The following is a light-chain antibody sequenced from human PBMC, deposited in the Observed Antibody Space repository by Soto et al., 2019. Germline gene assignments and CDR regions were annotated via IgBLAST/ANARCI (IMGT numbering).Light chain of an antibody. J-gene: IGKJ2*02. CDR2: DAS. CDR3: QQRSNWPPGRT. V-gene: IGKV3-11*01. CDR1: QSVSSY. Sequence: EIVLTQSPATLSLSPGERATLSCRASQSVSSYLAWYQQKPGQAPRLLIYDASNRATGIPARFSVSGSGTDFTLTISSLEPEDFAVYYCQQRSNWPPGRTFGPGTKLEIK.